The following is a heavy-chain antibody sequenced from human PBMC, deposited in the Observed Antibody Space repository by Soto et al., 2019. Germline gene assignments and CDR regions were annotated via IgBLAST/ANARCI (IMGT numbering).Heavy chain of an antibody. CDR3: ARESEDLTSNFAY. J-gene: IGHJ4*02. Sequence: VGSLRLSCAASGFTFNRYSMNWVRQAPGKGLEWVSSISSTTNYIYYADSMKGRFTVSRDNAKNSVYLEMNSLSAEDTAVYYCARESEDLTSNFAYWGQGTLVTVS. CDR1: GFTFNRYS. CDR2: ISSTTNYI. V-gene: IGHV3-21*01.